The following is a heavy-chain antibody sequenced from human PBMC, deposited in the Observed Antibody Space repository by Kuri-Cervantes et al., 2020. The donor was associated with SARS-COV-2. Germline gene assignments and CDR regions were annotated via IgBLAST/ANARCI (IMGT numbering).Heavy chain of an antibody. J-gene: IGHJ6*02. CDR3: ARYRVEMATMRQRYYGMDV. D-gene: IGHD5-24*01. Sequence: SETLSLTCTVSGGSISSGGYYWSWIRQPPGKGLEWIGSIYHSGSTYYNPSLKSRVTISVDTSKNQFSLKLSSVTAADTAVYYCARYRVEMATMRQRYYGMDVWGQGTTVTVSS. CDR2: IYHSGST. V-gene: IGHV4-39*07. CDR1: GGSISSGGYY.